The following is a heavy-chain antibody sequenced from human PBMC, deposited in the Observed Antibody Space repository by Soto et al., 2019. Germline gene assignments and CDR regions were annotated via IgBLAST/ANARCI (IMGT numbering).Heavy chain of an antibody. Sequence: QVQLQESGPGLVKPSETLSLTCTVSGGSVSSGSYYWSWIRQPPGKGLEWIGYIYYSGSTNYNPSLKSRVTISVDTSKNQFSLKLSSVTAADTAVYYCARFYPYYDFWSGYYTGRSLDYGMDVWGQGTTVTVSS. CDR1: GGSVSSGSYY. CDR3: ARFYPYYDFWSGYYTGRSLDYGMDV. D-gene: IGHD3-3*01. CDR2: IYYSGST. V-gene: IGHV4-61*01. J-gene: IGHJ6*02.